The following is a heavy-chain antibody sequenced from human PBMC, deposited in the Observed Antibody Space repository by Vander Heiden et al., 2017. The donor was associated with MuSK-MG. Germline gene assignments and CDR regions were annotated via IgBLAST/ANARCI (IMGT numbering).Heavy chain of an antibody. D-gene: IGHD4-17*01. CDR1: GGSFSGYY. Sequence: QVQLQQWGAGLLQPSETLSLTCAVYGGSFSGYYWSWIRQPPGKGLEWIGEINHSGRTNYNPSLKSRVTISVDTSKNQFSLKLSSVTAADTAVYYCARVPDYGDKDDAFDIWGQGTMVTVSS. J-gene: IGHJ3*02. CDR3: ARVPDYGDKDDAFDI. CDR2: INHSGRT. V-gene: IGHV4-34*01.